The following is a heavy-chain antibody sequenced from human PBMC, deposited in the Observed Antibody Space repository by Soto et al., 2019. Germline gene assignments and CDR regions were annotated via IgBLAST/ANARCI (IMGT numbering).Heavy chain of an antibody. CDR2: ISYDGSNK. J-gene: IGHJ5*02. CDR1: GFTFSSYG. Sequence: QVQLVESGGGVVQPGRSLRLSCAASGFTFSSYGMHWVRQAPGKGLEWVAVISYDGSNKYYADSVKGRFTISRDNSKNTLYLKMNSLRAEDTAVYYCAKDRREGWFDPWGQGTLVTVSS. V-gene: IGHV3-30*18. CDR3: AKDRREGWFDP. D-gene: IGHD1-26*01.